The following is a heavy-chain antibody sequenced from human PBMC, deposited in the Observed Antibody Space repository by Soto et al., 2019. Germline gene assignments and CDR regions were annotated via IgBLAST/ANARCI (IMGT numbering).Heavy chain of an antibody. Sequence: GGALRVSCAASGFTFSSYSMNWVRQAPGKGLEWVSSISSSSSYIYYADSVKGRFTISRDNAKNSLYLQMNSLRAEDTAVYYCARDVTSSTYYYLSPGGFATWGQGTLVTVSS. V-gene: IGHV3-21*01. CDR2: ISSSSSYI. CDR1: GFTFSSYS. D-gene: IGHD3-22*01. J-gene: IGHJ5*02. CDR3: ARDVTSSTYYYLSPGGFAT.